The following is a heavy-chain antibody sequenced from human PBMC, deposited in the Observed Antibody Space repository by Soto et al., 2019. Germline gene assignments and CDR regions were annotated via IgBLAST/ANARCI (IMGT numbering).Heavy chain of an antibody. CDR3: AKTSTSRTHTSGWYDWFGP. V-gene: IGHV3-23*01. J-gene: IGHJ5*02. Sequence: GGSLRLSCVASGFTFSNFAMSWVRQAPGKGLEWVSTITGSSGVTYYADFVKGRFTISRDNSRNTLYLQMNSLRADDTAVYNCAKTSTSRTHTSGWYDWFGPRGHGTPGNVSS. CDR2: ITGSSGVT. CDR1: GFTFSNFA. D-gene: IGHD6-19*01.